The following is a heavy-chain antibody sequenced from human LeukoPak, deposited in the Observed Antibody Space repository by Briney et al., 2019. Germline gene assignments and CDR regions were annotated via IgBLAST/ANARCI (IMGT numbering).Heavy chain of an antibody. Sequence: PGESLKISCKGSGYTFTNYWIIWVRQMPGKGLESMGIIYPDDSDIRYSPSFQGQVTISADRSINTAYLQWSSLQASDTATYYCAKGYRGSGSYYHPFELWGQGTLVTVSS. D-gene: IGHD3-10*01. CDR2: IYPDDSDI. V-gene: IGHV5-51*01. CDR1: GYTFTNYW. CDR3: AKGYRGSGSYYHPFEL. J-gene: IGHJ4*02.